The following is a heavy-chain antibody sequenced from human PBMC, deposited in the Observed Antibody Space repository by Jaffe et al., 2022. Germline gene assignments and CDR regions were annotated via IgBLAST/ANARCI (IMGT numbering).Heavy chain of an antibody. J-gene: IGHJ3*02. D-gene: IGHD5-18*01. Sequence: EVQLVESGGGLVQPGGSLRLSCAASGFTFSSYWMHWVRQAPGKGLVWVSRINSDGSSTSYADSVKGRFTISRDNAKNTLYLQMNSLRAEDTAVYYCASLRVDTAMVTPWEVADAFDIWGQGTMVTVSS. CDR3: ASLRVDTAMVTPWEVADAFDI. CDR1: GFTFSSYW. CDR2: INSDGSST. V-gene: IGHV3-74*01.